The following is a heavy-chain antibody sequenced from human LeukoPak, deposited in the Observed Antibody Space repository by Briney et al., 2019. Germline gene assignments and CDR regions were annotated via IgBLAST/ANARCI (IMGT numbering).Heavy chain of an antibody. CDR3: ARVQGLDIVVVVAASDWFDP. CDR2: ISAYNGNI. D-gene: IGHD2-15*01. Sequence: ASVKVSCKASGYTFTSYGISWVRQAPGQGLEWMGWISAYNGNINYAQKLQGRVTMTTDTSTSTAYMELRSLRSDDTAVYYCARVQGLDIVVVVAASDWFDPWGQGTLVTVSS. J-gene: IGHJ5*02. V-gene: IGHV1-18*01. CDR1: GYTFTSYG.